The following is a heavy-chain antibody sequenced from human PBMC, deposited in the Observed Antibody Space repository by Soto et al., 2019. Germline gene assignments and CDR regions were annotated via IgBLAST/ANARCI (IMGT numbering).Heavy chain of an antibody. CDR3: ARGDIVVVVAALAYGMDV. V-gene: IGHV1-3*01. J-gene: IGHJ6*02. CDR1: GYTFTSYA. CDR2: INAGNGNT. D-gene: IGHD2-15*01. Sequence: VSCKASGYTFTSYAMHWVRQAPGQRLEWMGWINAGNGNTKYSQKFQGRVTITRDTSASTAYMELSSLRSEDTAVYYCARGDIVVVVAALAYGMDVWGQGTTVTVSS.